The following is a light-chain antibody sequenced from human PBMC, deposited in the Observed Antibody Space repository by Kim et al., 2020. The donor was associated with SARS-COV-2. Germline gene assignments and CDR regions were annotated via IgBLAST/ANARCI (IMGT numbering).Light chain of an antibody. Sequence: SVSPGERATLSCRASQSISINLAWYQQKPGQAPRLVIYGASTRATGVPARFSGSGSGTEFTLTVSSLQSEDFAVYYCQQYNKWPTFGGGTKVDIK. J-gene: IGKJ4*01. CDR1: QSISIN. CDR2: GAS. V-gene: IGKV3-15*01. CDR3: QQYNKWPT.